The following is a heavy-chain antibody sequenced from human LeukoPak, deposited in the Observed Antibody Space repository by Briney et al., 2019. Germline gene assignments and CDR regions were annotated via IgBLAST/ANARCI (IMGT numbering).Heavy chain of an antibody. Sequence: SETLSLTCTISGGSINSYYWSWIRQPPGKGLEWIGFIYYSGSTNYNPSLKSRVTISVDTSKNQFSLKLSSVTAADTAVYYCARACVRGYCSFINSYDAFDIWGQGTMVTVSS. V-gene: IGHV4-59*01. CDR1: GGSINSYY. J-gene: IGHJ3*02. CDR3: ARACVRGYCSFINSYDAFDI. D-gene: IGHD2-15*01. CDR2: IYYSGST.